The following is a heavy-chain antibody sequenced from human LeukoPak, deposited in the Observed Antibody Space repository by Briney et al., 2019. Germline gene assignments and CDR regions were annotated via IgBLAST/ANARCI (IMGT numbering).Heavy chain of an antibody. J-gene: IGHJ4*03. CDR2: IIPIFGTA. D-gene: IGHD1-26*01. V-gene: IGHV1-69*13. Sequence: SVKVSCRASGGTFSSYAISWVRQAPGQGLEWMGGIIPIFGTANYAQKFQGRVTITADESTSTAYMELSSLRSEDTAVYYCARSGIVGATSFDYWGKGTTVTISS. CDR3: ARSGIVGATSFDY. CDR1: GGTFSSYA.